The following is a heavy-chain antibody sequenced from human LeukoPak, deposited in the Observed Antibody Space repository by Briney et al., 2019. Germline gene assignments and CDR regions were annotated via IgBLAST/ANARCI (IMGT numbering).Heavy chain of an antibody. Sequence: GGSLRLSCAASGFTFSSYAMSWVRQAPGKGLEWVSAISGSGGSTYYADSVKGRFTISRDNSKNSLYLQMNSLRADDTAVYYCARVERSWFDPWGQGTLVTVSS. J-gene: IGHJ5*02. CDR2: ISGSGGST. V-gene: IGHV3-23*01. CDR1: GFTFSSYA. D-gene: IGHD3-3*01. CDR3: ARVERSWFDP.